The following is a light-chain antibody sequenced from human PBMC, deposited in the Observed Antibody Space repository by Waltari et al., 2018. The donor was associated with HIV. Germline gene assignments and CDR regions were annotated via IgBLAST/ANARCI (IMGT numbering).Light chain of an antibody. CDR3: ASHAGSKDV. V-gene: IGLV2-8*01. CDR1: SSDVGAYNY. Sequence: QSALTQPSSASGSPGQSVTISCTGTSSDVGAYNYVSWIQQHTGKAPKLRIYDVTKRPSGVPDRFSGSKSGNTASLTVSGLQAEDEADYYCASHAGSKDVFGGGTRLTVL. CDR2: DVT. J-gene: IGLJ2*01.